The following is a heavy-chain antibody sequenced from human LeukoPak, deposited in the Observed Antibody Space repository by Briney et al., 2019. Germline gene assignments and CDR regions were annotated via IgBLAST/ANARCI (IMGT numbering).Heavy chain of an antibody. D-gene: IGHD6-19*01. CDR1: GGSISSSSYY. Sequence: SETLSLTCTVSGGSISSSSYYWGWIRQPPGKGLEWIGSIYYSGSTYYNPSLKSRVTISVDTSKNQFSLKLSSVTAADTAVYYCARSLYSSDFDYWGQGNLVTVSS. CDR3: ARSLYSSDFDY. J-gene: IGHJ4*02. V-gene: IGHV4-39*01. CDR2: IYYSGST.